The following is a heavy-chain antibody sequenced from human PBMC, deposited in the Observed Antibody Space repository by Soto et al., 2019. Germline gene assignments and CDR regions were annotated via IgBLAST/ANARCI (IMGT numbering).Heavy chain of an antibody. Sequence: QVQLVQSGAEVKKPGASVKVSCKASGYTFTSYGISWVRQAPGQGLEWMGWISAYNGNTNYAQKLQGRVTMTTDTATSTAYMELRRLRSDDTAVYYCARAPRDGYNLPVPRYWGQGTLVTVSS. D-gene: IGHD1-1*01. J-gene: IGHJ4*02. V-gene: IGHV1-18*01. CDR1: GYTFTSYG. CDR2: ISAYNGNT. CDR3: ARAPRDGYNLPVPRY.